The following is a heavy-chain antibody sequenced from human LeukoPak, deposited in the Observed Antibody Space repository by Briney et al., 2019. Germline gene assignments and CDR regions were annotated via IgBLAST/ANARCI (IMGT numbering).Heavy chain of an antibody. V-gene: IGHV4-59*01. CDR2: IYYSGST. CDR3: ARVSYGDYEYYFDY. D-gene: IGHD4-17*01. J-gene: IGHJ4*02. Sequence: SETLSLTFTVSGGSISSYYWSWIRQPPGKGLEWIGYIYYSGSTNYNPSLKSRVTISVDTSKNQFSLKLSSVTAADTAVYYCARVSYGDYEYYFDYWGQGTLVTVSS. CDR1: GGSISSYY.